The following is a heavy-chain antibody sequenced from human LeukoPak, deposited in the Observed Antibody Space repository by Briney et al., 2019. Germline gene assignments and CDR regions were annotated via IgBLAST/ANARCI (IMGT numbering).Heavy chain of an antibody. V-gene: IGHV3-53*01. CDR3: ARDVRGSSWYGDYYYYMDV. CDR2: IYGGGST. Sequence: PSETLSLTCTVSGGSISSSSYYWGWIRQPPGKGLEWVSVIYGGGSTYYADSVKGRFTISRDNAKNSLYLQMNSLRAEDTTVYYCARDVRGSSWYGDYYYYMDVWGKGTTVTISS. CDR1: GGSISSSSYY. D-gene: IGHD6-13*01. J-gene: IGHJ6*03.